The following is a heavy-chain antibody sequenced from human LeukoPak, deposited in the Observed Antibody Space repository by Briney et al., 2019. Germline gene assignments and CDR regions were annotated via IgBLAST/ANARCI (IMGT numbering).Heavy chain of an antibody. D-gene: IGHD6-6*01. CDR1: EFPFSSYG. J-gene: IGHJ4*02. CDR3: AKEGQYSNSSPRD. Sequence: GGSLRLSCAASEFPFSSYGIHWVRQAPGQGLEWVAFIRFDGSNEAYADSVKGRFTISRDNSKKTLYLQMNSLRAEDTAVYYCAKEGQYSNSSPRDWGQGTLVTVSS. V-gene: IGHV3-30*02. CDR2: IRFDGSNE.